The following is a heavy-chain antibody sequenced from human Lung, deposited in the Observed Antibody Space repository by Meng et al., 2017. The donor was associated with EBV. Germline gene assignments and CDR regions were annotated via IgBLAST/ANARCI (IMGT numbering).Heavy chain of an antibody. Sequence: QVQLQQSGPGLVKPSQTLSLTCTVSGGSTSNGYYWSWVRQPPGKGLEWIGEINHSGSTNYNPSLKSRVTISVDTSKNQFSLKLSSVTAADTAVYYCARSYSSGWYTLFDYWGQGTLVTVSS. CDR2: INHSGST. D-gene: IGHD6-19*01. CDR1: GGSTSNGYY. J-gene: IGHJ4*02. CDR3: ARSYSSGWYTLFDY. V-gene: IGHV4-34*01.